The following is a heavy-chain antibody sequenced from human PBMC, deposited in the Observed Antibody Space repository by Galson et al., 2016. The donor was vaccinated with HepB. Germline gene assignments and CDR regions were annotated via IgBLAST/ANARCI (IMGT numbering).Heavy chain of an antibody. CDR3: AKDPAFTDAFDI. J-gene: IGHJ3*02. V-gene: IGHV3-23*01. CDR1: GFSCSGSP. Sequence: SLRLSCAASGFSCSGSPMSWVRQGPGKGLEWVSTINVYDEDTHYADSVKGRFTTSRDNSKSTLHLQMSNLRAEDTALYYCAKDPAFTDAFDIWGPGTMVTVSS. CDR2: INVYDEDT.